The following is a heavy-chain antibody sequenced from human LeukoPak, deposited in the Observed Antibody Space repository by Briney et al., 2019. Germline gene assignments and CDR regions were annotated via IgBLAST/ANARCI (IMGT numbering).Heavy chain of an antibody. CDR3: ARDAKPGIAAAGIGGYYYYGMDV. J-gene: IGHJ6*02. CDR1: GGSISSYY. V-gene: IGHV4-59*01. Sequence: SETLSLTCTVSGGSISSYYWSWIRQPPGKGLEWIGYIYYSGSTNYNPSLKSRVTISVDTSKNQFSLKLSSVTAADTAVYYCARDAKPGIAAAGIGGYYYYGMDVWGQGTTVTVSS. CDR2: IYYSGST. D-gene: IGHD6-13*01.